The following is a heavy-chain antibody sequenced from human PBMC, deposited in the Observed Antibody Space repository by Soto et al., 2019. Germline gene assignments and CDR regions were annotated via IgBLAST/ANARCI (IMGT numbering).Heavy chain of an antibody. V-gene: IGHV4-61*01. J-gene: IGHJ4*02. CDR1: GGSVSNGNYY. CDR2: IHTTGST. D-gene: IGHD6-19*01. Sequence: QVQLQESGPGLVKTSETLSVTCTVSGGSVSNGNYYWSWIRQPPGKGLEWIGYIHTTGSTNYNPSLKSRVTISADRSRNQFSLKVISVTAADTAVYYCARGWDAGYWGQGTLVTVSS. CDR3: ARGWDAGY.